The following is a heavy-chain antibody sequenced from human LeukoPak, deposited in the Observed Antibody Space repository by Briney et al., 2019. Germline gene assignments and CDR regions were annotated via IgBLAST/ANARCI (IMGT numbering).Heavy chain of an antibody. V-gene: IGHV3-23*01. Sequence: GGSLRLSCAASGFTLSSYAMSWVRQAPGKGLEWVSAISGSGGSTYYADSVKGRFTISRDNSKNTLYLQMNSLRAEDTAVYYCAKEGLRFLEWPLDYWGQGTLVTVSS. CDR3: AKEGLRFLEWPLDY. CDR1: GFTLSSYA. J-gene: IGHJ4*02. D-gene: IGHD3-3*01. CDR2: ISGSGGST.